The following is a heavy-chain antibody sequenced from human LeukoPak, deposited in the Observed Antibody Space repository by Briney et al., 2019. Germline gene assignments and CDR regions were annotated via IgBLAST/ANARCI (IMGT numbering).Heavy chain of an antibody. CDR1: GGSFSTYY. CDR2: INHTGST. J-gene: IGHJ5*02. V-gene: IGHV4-34*01. D-gene: IGHD2-2*01. CDR3: ARGLGPAANPNWFDP. Sequence: SETLSLTCAVYGGSFSTYYWSWIRQPPPKGLEWIGEINHTGSTNYNPSLKSRVTISVDTSKNQFSLKLSSVTAADTAMYYCARGLGPAANPNWFDPWGQGTLVTVSS.